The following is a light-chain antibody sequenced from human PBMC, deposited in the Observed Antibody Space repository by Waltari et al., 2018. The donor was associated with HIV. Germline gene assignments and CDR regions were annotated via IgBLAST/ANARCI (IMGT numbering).Light chain of an antibody. Sequence: MVMTHSPATLSVSPGESVTLSCRASQSIYNSLAWYKQKTGQAPRLLIYRASVRATETPPRFSGSGSGTEFTLTISSLQSEDSAIYSCQQYYKWFRTFGQGTKVEV. CDR1: QSIYNS. CDR3: QQYYKWFRT. CDR2: RAS. J-gene: IGKJ1*01. V-gene: IGKV3-15*01.